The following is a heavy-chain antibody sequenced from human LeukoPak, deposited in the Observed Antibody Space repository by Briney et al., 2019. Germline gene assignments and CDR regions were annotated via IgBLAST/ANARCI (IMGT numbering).Heavy chain of an antibody. Sequence: GGSLRLSCAASGFTFSSYWMSWVRQAPGKGLEWVANIKQDGSEKYYVDSVKGRFTISRDNAKNSLYLQMNSLRAEDTAVYYCAREVVVVPAAIQGDFDYWGQGTLVTVSS. CDR3: AREVVVVPAAIQGDFDY. D-gene: IGHD2-2*02. J-gene: IGHJ4*02. V-gene: IGHV3-7*01. CDR1: GFTFSSYW. CDR2: IKQDGSEK.